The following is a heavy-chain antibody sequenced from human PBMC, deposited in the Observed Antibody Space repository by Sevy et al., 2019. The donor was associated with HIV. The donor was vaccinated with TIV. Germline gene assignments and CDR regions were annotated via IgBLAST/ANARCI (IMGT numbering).Heavy chain of an antibody. V-gene: IGHV3-15*01. D-gene: IGHD6-13*01. CDR2: IKSKTDGGTT. J-gene: IGHJ3*02. Sequence: GESLKISCAASGFTFSNAWMSWVRQAPGKGLEWVGRIKSKTDGGTTDYAEPVKGRFTISRDDSKNTLYLQMNSLKTEDTAVYYCTTELAGAVLDAFDIWGQGTMVTVSS. CDR3: TTELAGAVLDAFDI. CDR1: GFTFSNAW.